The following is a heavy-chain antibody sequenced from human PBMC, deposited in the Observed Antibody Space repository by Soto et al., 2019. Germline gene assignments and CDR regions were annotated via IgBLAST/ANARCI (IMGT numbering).Heavy chain of an antibody. CDR3: ATSTWYAFDI. J-gene: IGHJ3*02. V-gene: IGHV3-21*01. D-gene: IGHD6-13*01. Sequence: GGSLRLSXAASGFTFSNSIINWVRQAPGQGLEWVSSISGSSDFLYYADSVKGRFTISRGTATNSLYLQMNSLRAEDTAVYYCATSTWYAFDIWGQGTMVTVSS. CDR1: GFTFSNSI. CDR2: ISGSSDFL.